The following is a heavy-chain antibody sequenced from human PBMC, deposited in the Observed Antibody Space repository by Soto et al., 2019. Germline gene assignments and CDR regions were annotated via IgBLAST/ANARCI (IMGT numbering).Heavy chain of an antibody. CDR1: GYSFTSYC. CDR2: IYPGDSDT. D-gene: IGHD6-19*01. V-gene: IGHV5-51*01. J-gene: IGHJ6*02. CDR3: ARPSIAVAGRYYYYGMDV. Sequence: GESLKISCKGSGYSFTSYCIGWVRQMPGKGLEWMGIIYPGDSDTRYSPSFQGQVTISADKSISTAYLQWSSLKASDTAMYYCARPSIAVAGRYYYYGMDVWGQGTTVTVSS.